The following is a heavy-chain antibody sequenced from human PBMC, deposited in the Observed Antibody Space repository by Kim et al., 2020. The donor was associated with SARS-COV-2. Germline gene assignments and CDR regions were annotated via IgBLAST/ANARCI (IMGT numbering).Heavy chain of an antibody. Sequence: GGSLRLSCVASGFTFSRYAMSWVRQAPGKGLEWVSTIISSGDSTFYADSVKGRFTISRDSSKNTLYLQMNNLRAEDTAIYYCAKRTGRTTYYFFDFWGKG. D-gene: IGHD1-26*01. CDR1: GFTFSRYA. CDR2: IISSGDST. CDR3: AKRTGRTTYYFFDF. V-gene: IGHV3-23*01. J-gene: IGHJ4*02.